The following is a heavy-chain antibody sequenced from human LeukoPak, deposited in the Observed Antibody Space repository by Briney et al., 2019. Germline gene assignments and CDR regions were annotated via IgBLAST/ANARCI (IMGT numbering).Heavy chain of an antibody. J-gene: IGHJ5*02. Sequence: ASVKVSCKASGYTFSTYGISWVRQAPGQGLEWMGWISAYNGHTKYAQRLQGRVTMTTDTSTSTAYMELRSLRSDDTAAYYCARRYCSSTSCYTNWFDPWGQGTLVTVSS. CDR2: ISAYNGHT. D-gene: IGHD2-2*02. V-gene: IGHV1-18*01. CDR1: GYTFSTYG. CDR3: ARRYCSSTSCYTNWFDP.